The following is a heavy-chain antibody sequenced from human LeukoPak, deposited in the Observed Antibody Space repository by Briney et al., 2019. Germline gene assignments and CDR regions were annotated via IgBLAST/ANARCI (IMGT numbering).Heavy chain of an antibody. D-gene: IGHD5-18*01. CDR1: GFTFSSYS. CDR2: ISSSSSYI. CDR3: ARDPGYGYGEADY. J-gene: IGHJ4*02. V-gene: IGHV3-21*01. Sequence: GGSLRLSCAASGFTFSSYSMNWVRQAPGKGLEWVSSISSSSSYIYYADSVKGRFTISRDNAKNSLYLQMNSLRAEDTAVYYCARDPGYGYGEADYWGQGTLVTVSS.